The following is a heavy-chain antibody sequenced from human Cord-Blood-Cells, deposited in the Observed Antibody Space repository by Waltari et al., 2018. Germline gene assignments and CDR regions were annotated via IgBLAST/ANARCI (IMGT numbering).Heavy chain of an antibody. D-gene: IGHD7-27*01. CDR2: IIPILGTA. J-gene: IGHJ4*02. V-gene: IGHV1-69*01. Sequence: QVQLVQSGAEVKKPGSSVKVSCKASGGTFSSYAISWVRQAPGQGLEWMGGIIPILGTANYAQKFQGRVTITADESTSTAYMELSSLRSEDTAVYYCARDLTGDSDGQSGYWGQGTLVTVSS. CDR3: ARDLTGDSDGQSGY. CDR1: GGTFSSYA.